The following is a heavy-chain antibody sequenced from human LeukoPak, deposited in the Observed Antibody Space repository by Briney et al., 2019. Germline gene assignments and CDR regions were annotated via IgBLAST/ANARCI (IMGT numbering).Heavy chain of an antibody. D-gene: IGHD6-13*01. CDR3: ARAAAAGIYVLFDY. CDR2: IYHSGST. Sequence: PSETLSLTCAVSGYSISSGYYWGWIRQPPGKGLEWIGSIYHSGSTYYNPSLKSRLTISVATSKNQFSLKLSSVTAADTAVYYCARAAAAGIYVLFDYWGQGTLVTVSS. CDR1: GYSISSGYY. J-gene: IGHJ4*02. V-gene: IGHV4-38-2*01.